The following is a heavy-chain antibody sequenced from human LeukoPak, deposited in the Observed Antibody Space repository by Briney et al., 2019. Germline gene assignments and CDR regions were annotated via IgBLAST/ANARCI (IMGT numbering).Heavy chain of an antibody. CDR3: ASYYGSGQTRLDY. CDR2: IYTSGST. D-gene: IGHD3-10*01. Sequence: SETLSLTCTVSGGSISSGSYYWSWIRQPAGKGLEWIGRIYTSGSTNYNPSLKSRVTISVDTSKNQFSLKLSSVTAADTAVYYCASYYGSGQTRLDYWGQGTLATVSS. V-gene: IGHV4-61*02. J-gene: IGHJ4*02. CDR1: GGSISSGSYY.